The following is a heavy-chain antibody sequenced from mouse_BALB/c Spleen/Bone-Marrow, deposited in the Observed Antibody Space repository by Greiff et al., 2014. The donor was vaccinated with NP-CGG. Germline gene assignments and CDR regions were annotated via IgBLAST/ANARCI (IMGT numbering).Heavy chain of an antibody. CDR2: ISTYYCDA. Sequence: VKLVESGAELVRPGVSVKISCKGSGYTFTDYSIHWVRQSHAKSLEWIGVISTYYCDANYNQKFKGKATMTVDKSSSAAYMELARLTSEDSAIYYCARRGSMDYWGQGTSVTVSS. CDR3: ARRGSMDY. J-gene: IGHJ4*01. CDR1: GYTFTDYS. V-gene: IGHV1-67*01.